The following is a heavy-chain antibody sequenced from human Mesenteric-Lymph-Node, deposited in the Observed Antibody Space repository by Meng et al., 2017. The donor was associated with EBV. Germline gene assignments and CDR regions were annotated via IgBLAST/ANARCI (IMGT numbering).Heavy chain of an antibody. D-gene: IGHD1-26*01. CDR2: ISAYNGDT. Sequence: QVRQVQSGAEVKKPGASVKVSGKASGYTFTSYGISWVRQAPGQGLEWMGWISAYNGDTKYAQKVQDGVTMTTDTSTSTVYMELRSLGSDDTAVYYCARDHGGKYYYWGQGTLVTVSS. V-gene: IGHV1-18*01. J-gene: IGHJ4*02. CDR3: ARDHGGKYYY. CDR1: GYTFTSYG.